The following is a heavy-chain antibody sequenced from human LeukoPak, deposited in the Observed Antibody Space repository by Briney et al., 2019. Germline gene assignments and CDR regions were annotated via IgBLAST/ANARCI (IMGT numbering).Heavy chain of an antibody. J-gene: IGHJ5*02. D-gene: IGHD5-12*01. CDR3: ARSFNGLNWFGP. CDR1: GGFISSYY. Sequence: SETLSLTCTVSGGFISSYYWSWIRQPPGKGLEWIGYIYYSGSTNYNPSLKSRVTISVDTSKNQFSLKLSSVTAADTAVYYCARSFNGLNWFGPWGQGTLVTVSS. CDR2: IYYSGST. V-gene: IGHV4-59*01.